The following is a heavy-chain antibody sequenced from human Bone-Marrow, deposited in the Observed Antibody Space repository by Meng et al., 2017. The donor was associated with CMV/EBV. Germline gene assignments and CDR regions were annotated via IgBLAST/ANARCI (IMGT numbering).Heavy chain of an antibody. CDR2: INWNGGST. CDR1: GFTFDDYG. Sequence: GESLKISCAASGFTFDDYGMSWVRQAPGKGLEWVSGINWNGGSTGYADSVKGRFTISRDNAKNSLYLQMNSLRAEDTALYYCAREVGWIAAAGYNWFDPWSQGTLVTVSS. CDR3: AREVGWIAAAGYNWFDP. V-gene: IGHV3-20*04. J-gene: IGHJ5*02. D-gene: IGHD6-13*01.